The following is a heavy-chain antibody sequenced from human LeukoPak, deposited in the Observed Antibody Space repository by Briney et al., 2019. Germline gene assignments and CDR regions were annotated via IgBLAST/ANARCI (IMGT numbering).Heavy chain of an antibody. CDR1: GYTFTGYY. CDR3: ARGRVPWGYEIYDY. D-gene: IGHD5-12*01. CDR2: INPNSGGT. Sequence: ASVKVSCKASGYTFTGYYMHWVRPAPGQGLEWMGWINPNSGGTNYAQKFQGRVTMTRDTSISTAYMELSRLRSDDTAVYYCARGRVPWGYEIYDYWGQGTLVTVSS. J-gene: IGHJ4*02. V-gene: IGHV1-2*02.